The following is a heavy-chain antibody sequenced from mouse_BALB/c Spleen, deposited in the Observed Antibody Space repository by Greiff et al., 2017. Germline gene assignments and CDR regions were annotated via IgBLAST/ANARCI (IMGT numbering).Heavy chain of an antibody. V-gene: IGHV5-4*02. Sequence: EVQVVESGGGLVKPGGSLKLSCAASGFTFSDYYMYWVRQTPEKRLEWVATISDGGSYTYYPDSVKGRFTISRDNAKNNLYLQMSSLKSEDTAMYYCARSTMVTTGYAMDYWGQGTSVTVSS. CDR2: ISDGGSYT. D-gene: IGHD2-1*01. J-gene: IGHJ4*01. CDR1: GFTFSDYY. CDR3: ARSTMVTTGYAMDY.